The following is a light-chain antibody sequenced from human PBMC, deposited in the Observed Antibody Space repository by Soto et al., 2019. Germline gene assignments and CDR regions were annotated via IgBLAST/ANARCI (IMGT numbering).Light chain of an antibody. CDR1: QDISNY. CDR2: DAS. CDR3: QQYDNLPMFT. Sequence: DLQMTQSPSSLSASVGDRVTITCQASQDISNYLNWYQQKPGKAPKLLIYDASNLETGVPSRFSGSGSVTDFTFTISSLQPEDIATYYCQQYDNLPMFTFGQGTKLEIE. V-gene: IGKV1-33*01. J-gene: IGKJ2*01.